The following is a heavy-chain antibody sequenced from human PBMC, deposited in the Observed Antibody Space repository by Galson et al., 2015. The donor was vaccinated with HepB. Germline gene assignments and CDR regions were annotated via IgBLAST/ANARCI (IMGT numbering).Heavy chain of an antibody. D-gene: IGHD5-18*01. Sequence: SETLSLTCAVYGGSFSGYYWSWIRQPPGKGLEWIGEINHSGSTNYNPSLKSQVTISVDTSKNQFSLKLSSVTAADTAVYYCARPNVDTAMVFAFDIWGQGTMVTVSS. V-gene: IGHV4-34*01. CDR1: GGSFSGYY. CDR3: ARPNVDTAMVFAFDI. J-gene: IGHJ3*02. CDR2: INHSGST.